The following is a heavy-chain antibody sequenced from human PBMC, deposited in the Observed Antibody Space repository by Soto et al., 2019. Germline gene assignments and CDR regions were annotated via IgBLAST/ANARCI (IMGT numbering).Heavy chain of an antibody. Sequence: EVQLLESGGGFLQPGGSLRLSCAASGFTFISYAMSWVRQAPGKGLQWVSAISGRGGSTFYADSVRGRFTISRDNSNNTLYLQMNRLRAEDTALYYCAKVGLAMADPYYFDSWGRGSLVTVSS. CDR2: ISGRGGST. CDR3: AKVGLAMADPYYFDS. J-gene: IGHJ4*02. D-gene: IGHD3-16*01. V-gene: IGHV3-23*01. CDR1: GFTFISYA.